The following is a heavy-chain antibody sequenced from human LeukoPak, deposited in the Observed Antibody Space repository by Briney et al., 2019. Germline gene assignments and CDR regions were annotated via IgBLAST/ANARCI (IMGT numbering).Heavy chain of an antibody. CDR3: GRHVSNGWDYHYGLDV. CDR1: GGSVASTGGY. J-gene: IGHJ6*02. Sequence: SETLSLTCTVSGGSVASTGGYWGWIRQPRGEGREWIGSAYYTGDTYSTPSLNSRLTISADTSRNQFALTLSSVTAADTTVYYCGRHVSNGWDYHYGLDVWGQGTTVTVSS. CDR2: AYYTGDT. V-gene: IGHV4-39*01. D-gene: IGHD6-19*01.